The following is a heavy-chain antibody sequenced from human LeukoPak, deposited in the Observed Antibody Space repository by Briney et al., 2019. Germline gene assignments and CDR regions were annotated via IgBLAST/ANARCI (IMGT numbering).Heavy chain of an antibody. CDR2: INHSGST. D-gene: IGHD1-26*01. CDR3: ARRVGAGFDY. V-gene: IGHV4-34*01. J-gene: IGHJ4*02. Sequence: SETLSLTCTVYGGSFSGYYWSWIRQPPGKGLEWIGEINHSGSTNYNPSLKSRVTISVDTSKNQFSLKLSSVTAADTAVYYCARRVGAGFDYWGQGTLVTVSS. CDR1: GGSFSGYY.